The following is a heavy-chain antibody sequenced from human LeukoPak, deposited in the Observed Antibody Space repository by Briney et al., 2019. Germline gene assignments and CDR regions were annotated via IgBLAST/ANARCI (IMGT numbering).Heavy chain of an antibody. CDR1: GFTFRSYA. J-gene: IGHJ6*02. CDR3: ARGTDTKPFWSGYWVDV. CDR2: ISYDGSIK. Sequence: GGSLRLSCAASGFTFRSYAIHWVRQAPGKGLEWVAFISYDGSIKYYADSVKGRFTISRDNSKNTLYLQMNSLRGEDTAVYYCARGTDTKPFWSGYWVDVWGQGTTVTVSS. D-gene: IGHD3-3*01. V-gene: IGHV3-30-3*01.